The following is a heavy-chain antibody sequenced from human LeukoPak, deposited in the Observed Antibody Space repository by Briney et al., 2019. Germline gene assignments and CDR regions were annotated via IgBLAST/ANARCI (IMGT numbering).Heavy chain of an antibody. D-gene: IGHD3-9*01. Sequence: PGGSLRLSCAASGFTVSSNYMSWVRQAPGKGLEWVSVIYSGGSTYYADSAKGRFTISRDNSKNTLYLQMNSLRAEDTAVYYCARAPIFQSPGGWYFDPWGRGTLVTVSS. CDR1: GFTVSSNY. CDR2: IYSGGST. J-gene: IGHJ2*01. CDR3: ARAPIFQSPGGWYFDP. V-gene: IGHV3-66*01.